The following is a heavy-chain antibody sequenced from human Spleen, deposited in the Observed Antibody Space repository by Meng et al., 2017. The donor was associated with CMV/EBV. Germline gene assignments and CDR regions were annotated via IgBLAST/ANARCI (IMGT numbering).Heavy chain of an antibody. Sequence: SLKISCAASGFSLDDHAMHWVRQVPGRGLEWVSGISWNGGIVGYADSVEGRFAISRDSAKNSLYLEMSSLRPEDTALYYCVKDESAYFYGLDVWGQGTTVTVSS. CDR3: VKDESAYFYGLDV. D-gene: IGHD2/OR15-2a*01. V-gene: IGHV3-9*01. J-gene: IGHJ6*02. CDR2: ISWNGGIV. CDR1: GFSLDDHA.